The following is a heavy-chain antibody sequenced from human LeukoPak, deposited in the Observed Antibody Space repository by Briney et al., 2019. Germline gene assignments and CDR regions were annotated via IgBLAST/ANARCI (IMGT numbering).Heavy chain of an antibody. V-gene: IGHV1-8*01. J-gene: IGHJ4*02. CDR2: MNPNTGDI. CDR1: GYSFTNYD. CDR3: ARGREIVVVPAASLNDF. Sequence: ASVKVSCKASGYSFTNYDINWVRQATGQGLEWMGYMNPNTGDIGYAQKFQGRVTMTRDTSISTAYMELTSLGSEDTAVYYCARGREIVVVPAASLNDFWGQGTLVTVSS. D-gene: IGHD2-2*01.